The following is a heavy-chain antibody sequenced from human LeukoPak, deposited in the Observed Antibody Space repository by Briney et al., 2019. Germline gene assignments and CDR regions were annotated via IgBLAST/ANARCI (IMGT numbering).Heavy chain of an antibody. V-gene: IGHV3-11*04. Sequence: GGSLRLSCAASGFTFSDYYMSWIRQAPGKGLEWVSYISSSGSAIYYADSVKGRFTISRDNSKNTLYLQMNSLRAEDTAVYYCAKDTFQVGPTGYWGQGTLVTVSS. CDR1: GFTFSDYY. J-gene: IGHJ4*02. D-gene: IGHD1-26*01. CDR2: ISSSGSAI. CDR3: AKDTFQVGPTGY.